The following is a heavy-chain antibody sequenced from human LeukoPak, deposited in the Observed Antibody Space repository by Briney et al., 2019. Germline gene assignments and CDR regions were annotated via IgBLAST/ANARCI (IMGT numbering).Heavy chain of an antibody. CDR2: IYYSGST. Sequence: PSDTLSLTGTVSGGSISSFSWSWIPQPPGKGLEWVGYIYYSGSTNYNPSLKSRATISVDTSKNQFSLKLSSVTAADTAVYYCARNLGGSSWVFDYWGQGTLVTVSS. CDR3: ARNLGGSSWVFDY. V-gene: IGHV4-59*01. CDR1: GGSISSFS. D-gene: IGHD6-13*01. J-gene: IGHJ4*02.